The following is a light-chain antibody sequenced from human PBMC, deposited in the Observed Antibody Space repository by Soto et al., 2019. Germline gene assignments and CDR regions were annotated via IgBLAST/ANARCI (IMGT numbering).Light chain of an antibody. CDR1: SSDVGGYNY. CDR3: SSYTSSSTLV. V-gene: IGLV2-14*01. CDR2: DVS. J-gene: IGLJ2*01. Sequence: QSVLTQPASVSGSPGQSITISCTGTSSDVGGYNYVSWYQQHPGKVPKLMIYDVSHRPSGVSTRFSGSKSGNTASLTISGLQAEDEADYYCSSYTSSSTLVFGGGTKVTVL.